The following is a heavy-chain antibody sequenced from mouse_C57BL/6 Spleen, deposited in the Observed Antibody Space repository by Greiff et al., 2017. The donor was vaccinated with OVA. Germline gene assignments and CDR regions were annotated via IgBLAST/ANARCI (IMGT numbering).Heavy chain of an antibody. V-gene: IGHV6-6*01. CDR2: IRNKANNHAT. D-gene: IGHD2-3*01. J-gene: IGHJ2*01. CDR3: TRLRDGYYVFFDY. CDR1: GFTFSDAW. Sequence: EVKVEESGGGLVQPGGSMKLSCAASGFTFSDAWMDWVRQSPEKGLEWVAEIRNKANNHATYYAESVKGRFTISRDDSKSSVYLQMNSLRAEDTGIYYCTRLRDGYYVFFDYWGQGTTLTVSS.